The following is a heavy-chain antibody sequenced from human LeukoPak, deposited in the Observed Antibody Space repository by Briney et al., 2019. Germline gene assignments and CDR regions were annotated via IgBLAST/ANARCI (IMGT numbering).Heavy chain of an antibody. D-gene: IGHD3-3*01. CDR3: ARAGSDYDFWSGYHLSLSYAFDI. V-gene: IGHV1-69*13. CDR1: GGTFSSYA. Sequence: EASVKVSCKASGGTFSSYAISWVRQAPGQGLEWMGGIIPIFGTANYAQKFQGRVTITADESTSTAYMELSSLRSDDTAVYYCARAGSDYDFWSGYHLSLSYAFDIWGQGTMVTVSS. CDR2: IIPIFGTA. J-gene: IGHJ3*02.